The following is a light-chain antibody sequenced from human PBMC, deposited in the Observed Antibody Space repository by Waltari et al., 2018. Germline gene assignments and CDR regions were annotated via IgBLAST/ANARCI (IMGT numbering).Light chain of an antibody. V-gene: IGLV1-40*01. J-gene: IGLJ2*01. Sequence: QSVLTQPPSVSGAPGQRVTISCTGSSSHIGSGSDVNWYQQLPGEAPKLPIYGNTNRPSGVPDRVSGSKSGTSASLAITGLQAEDEADYYCQSYDSSLGGSVFGGGTKLTVL. CDR1: SSHIGSGSD. CDR3: QSYDSSLGGSV. CDR2: GNT.